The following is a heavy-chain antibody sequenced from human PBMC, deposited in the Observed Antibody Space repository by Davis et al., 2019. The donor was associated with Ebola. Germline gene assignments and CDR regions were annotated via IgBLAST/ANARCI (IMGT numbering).Heavy chain of an antibody. Sequence: PGGSLRLSCAASGLTFRTYAMSWVRQAPGKGLEWVSAIRGSGGTTYYGDSVKGRFTISRDNSKSTMYLQMSSLRAEDTAVYYCAKVTHDDFWSAHGMDVWGQGTTVTVSS. D-gene: IGHD3-3*01. CDR3: AKVTHDDFWSAHGMDV. CDR1: GLTFRTYA. V-gene: IGHV3-23*01. J-gene: IGHJ6*02. CDR2: IRGSGGTT.